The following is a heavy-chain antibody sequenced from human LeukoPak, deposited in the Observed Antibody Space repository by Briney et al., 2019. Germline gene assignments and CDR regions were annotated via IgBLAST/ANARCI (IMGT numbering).Heavy chain of an antibody. D-gene: IGHD1-1*01. CDR3: ARDIYNWNDQTYYFDY. V-gene: IGHV4-4*07. CDR1: GGSISSYY. J-gene: IGHJ4*02. CDR2: IYTSGST. Sequence: SETLSLTCTVSGGSISSYYWSWIRQPAGKGLEWIGRIYTSGSTNYNPSLKSRVTMSVDTSKNQFSLKLSSVTAADTAVYYCARDIYNWNDQTYYFDYWGQGTLVTVSS.